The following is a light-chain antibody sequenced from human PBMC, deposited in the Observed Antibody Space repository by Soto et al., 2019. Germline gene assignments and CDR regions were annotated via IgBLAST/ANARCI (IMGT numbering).Light chain of an antibody. J-gene: IGLJ2*01. CDR2: DVN. CDR3: CSSAVSHTWG. CDR1: SSDVGGSNF. Sequence: QSVLTQPRSVSGSPGQSVTISCTGTSSDVGGSNFVSWYQQHPGKAPKLMIYDVNKWPSGVPDRFSGSKSGNTASLTISGLQAEDEADYYCCSSAVSHTWGFGGGTK. V-gene: IGLV2-11*01.